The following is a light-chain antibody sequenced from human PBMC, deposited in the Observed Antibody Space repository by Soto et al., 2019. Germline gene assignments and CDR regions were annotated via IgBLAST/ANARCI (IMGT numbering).Light chain of an antibody. V-gene: IGKV3-20*01. CDR1: QSVSSSY. J-gene: IGKJ1*01. CDR3: QQYGSSPTWT. CDR2: GAS. Sequence: EIVLTQSPGTLSLSPGERATLSCRASQSVSSSYLAWYQQKPGQASRLLIFGASTRATGIPDRFSGSGSGTDFTLTINRLEPEDFAVYYCQQYGSSPTWTFGQGTKVDIK.